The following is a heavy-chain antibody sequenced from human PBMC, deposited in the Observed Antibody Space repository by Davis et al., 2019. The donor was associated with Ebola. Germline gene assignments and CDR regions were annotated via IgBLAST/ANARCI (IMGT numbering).Heavy chain of an antibody. Sequence: GESLKISCAASGFTFSSYWMSWVRQAPGKGLEWVANIKQDGSEKYYVDSVKGRFTISRDNAKNSLYLQMNSLRAEDTAVYYCARDSSNSSGWFYYYYGMDVWGQGTTVTVSS. J-gene: IGHJ6*02. CDR1: GFTFSSYW. CDR2: IKQDGSEK. CDR3: ARDSSNSSGWFYYYYGMDV. D-gene: IGHD6-19*01. V-gene: IGHV3-7*01.